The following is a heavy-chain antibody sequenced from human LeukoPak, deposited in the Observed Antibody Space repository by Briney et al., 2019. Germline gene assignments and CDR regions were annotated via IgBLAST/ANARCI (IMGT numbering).Heavy chain of an antibody. J-gene: IGHJ6*02. V-gene: IGHV1-18*01. CDR1: SYTFTSYG. CDR2: ISAYNGNT. CDR3: ARDSSPPGGHYDFWSGYSYGMDV. Sequence: VASVKVSCKASSYTFTSYGISWVRQAPGQGLEWMGWISAYNGNTNYAQKLQGRVTMTTDTSTSTAYMELRSLRSDDTAVYYCARDSSPPGGHYDFWSGYSYGMDVWGQGTTVTVSS. D-gene: IGHD3-3*01.